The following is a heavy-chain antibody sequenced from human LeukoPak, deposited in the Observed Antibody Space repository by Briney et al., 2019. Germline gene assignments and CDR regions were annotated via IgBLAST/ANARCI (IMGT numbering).Heavy chain of an antibody. CDR1: GFTVSSNY. CDR2: IYTGGTT. D-gene: IGHD2-21*01. J-gene: IGHJ6*03. Sequence: TGGSLRLSCAVSGFTVSSNYMTWVRQAPGKGLEWVSVIYTGGTTYYADSVKGRFTTSRDNSKDTLYLQMDNLRADDTAVYYCAKHLGSHSFLFYYMDVWGTGTSVIVSS. V-gene: IGHV3-53*01. CDR3: AKHLGSHSFLFYYMDV.